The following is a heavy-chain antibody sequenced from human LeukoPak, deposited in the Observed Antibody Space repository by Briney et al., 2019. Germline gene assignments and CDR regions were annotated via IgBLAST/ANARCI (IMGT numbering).Heavy chain of an antibody. CDR3: ARAPVSILWNGYLDY. D-gene: IGHD1-1*01. CDR2: INHSGST. Sequence: SETLSLTCAVYGGSFSGYYWSWIRQPPGKGLEWIGEINHSGSTNYNPSLKSRVTISVDTSKNQFSLKLSSVTAADTAVYYCARAPVSILWNGYLDYWGQGTLVTVSS. V-gene: IGHV4-34*01. CDR1: GGSFSGYY. J-gene: IGHJ4*03.